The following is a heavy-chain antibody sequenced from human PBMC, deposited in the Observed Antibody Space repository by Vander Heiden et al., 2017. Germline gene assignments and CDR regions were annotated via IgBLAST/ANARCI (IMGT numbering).Heavy chain of an antibody. CDR2: IITIFGTA. Sequence: QVQLVQSGAEVKKPGSSVRVACKPSTGTFSSYALSWVRQTPGQGLEWMGGIITIFGTANYAQKFQGRVTITADESTSTAYMELSSLRSEDTAVYYCARLGCSSTSCPPWGQGTLVTVSS. J-gene: IGHJ5*02. D-gene: IGHD2-2*01. V-gene: IGHV1-69*01. CDR1: TGTFSSYA. CDR3: ARLGCSSTSCPP.